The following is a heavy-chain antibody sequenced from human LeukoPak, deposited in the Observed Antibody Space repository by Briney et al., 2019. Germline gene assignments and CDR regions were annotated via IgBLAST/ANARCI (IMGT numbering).Heavy chain of an antibody. V-gene: IGHV3-23*01. J-gene: IGHJ4*02. CDR2: ISDSGSTT. D-gene: IGHD2-21*01. CDR3: AKGGLRDLILRVLDY. Sequence: GGSLRLSCAASGFTFSSYAMNWVRQAPGKGLEWVSAISDSGSTTYYADSVKGRFTISRDNSKNTLYLQMNSLRAEDTAVYYCAKGGLRDLILRVLDYWGQGTLVTVSS. CDR1: GFTFSSYA.